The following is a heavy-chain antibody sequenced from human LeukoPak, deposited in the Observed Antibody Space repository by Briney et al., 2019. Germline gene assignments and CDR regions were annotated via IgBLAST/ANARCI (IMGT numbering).Heavy chain of an antibody. CDR3: ARGDSYGYGRAFDI. V-gene: IGHV4-39*07. J-gene: IGHJ3*02. Sequence: TSETLSLTCTVSGGSISSSSYYWGWIRQPPGKGLEWIGSIYYSGSTYYNPSLKSRVTISVDTSKNQFSLKLSSVTAADTAVYYCARGDSYGYGRAFDIWGQGRMVIVSS. CDR2: IYYSGST. CDR1: GGSISSSSYY. D-gene: IGHD5-18*01.